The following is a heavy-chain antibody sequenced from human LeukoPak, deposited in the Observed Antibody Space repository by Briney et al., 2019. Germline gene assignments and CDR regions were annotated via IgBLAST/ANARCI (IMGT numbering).Heavy chain of an antibody. Sequence: PSETLSLTCTVSGGSISSYYWSWIRQPPGKGLEWIGYIYYSGSTNYNPSLKSRVTISVDTSKNQFSLKLSSVTAADTAVYYFAREAYYYFDYWGQGTLVTASS. D-gene: IGHD2-21*01. CDR2: IYYSGST. CDR1: GGSISSYY. J-gene: IGHJ4*02. V-gene: IGHV4-59*01. CDR3: AREAYYYFDY.